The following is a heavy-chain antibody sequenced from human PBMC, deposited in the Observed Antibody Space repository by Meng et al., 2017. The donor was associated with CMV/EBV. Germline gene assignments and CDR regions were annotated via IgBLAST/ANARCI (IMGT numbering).Heavy chain of an antibody. D-gene: IGHD6-19*01. Sequence: SETLSLTCAVYGGSFSGYYWSWIRQPPGKGLEWIGEINNSGSTNYNQSLKSRVTISVDTSKNQCPLQLSSVTAADTAVYYCARGEQWLARIFDYWGQGTRVTVSS. CDR2: INNSGST. CDR1: GGSFSGYY. J-gene: IGHJ4*02. V-gene: IGHV4-34*01. CDR3: ARGEQWLARIFDY.